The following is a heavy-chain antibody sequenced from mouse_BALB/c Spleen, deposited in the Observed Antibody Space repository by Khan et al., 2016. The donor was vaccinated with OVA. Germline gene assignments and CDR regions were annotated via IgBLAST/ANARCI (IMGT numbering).Heavy chain of an antibody. CDR3: ARGYDFFAY. CDR2: VNPNTGGS. D-gene: IGHD2-14*01. CDR1: GYSFTLYY. J-gene: IGHJ3*01. Sequence: VQLKQSGPDLVKPGASVEISCKASGYSFTLYYMTWVKQSHGKSLEWIGRVNPNTGGSDYNQEFKGKAILTVDKSSNTAYMELHSLTSEDSAVYYCARGYDFFAYWGQGTLVTVSA. V-gene: IGHV1-26*01.